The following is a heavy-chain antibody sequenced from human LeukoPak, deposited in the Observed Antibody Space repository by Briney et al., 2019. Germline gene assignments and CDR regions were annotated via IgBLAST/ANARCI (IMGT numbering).Heavy chain of an antibody. Sequence: PGGSLRLSCEASGFSFGSYGMHWVRQAPGKGLEWVAAIWYDGSNKYQRDSLKGRFTISRDNSKSTLYLQINSLRVDDTAVYHCARSGGDFYDSSGYGVIDYWGRGTLVTVSS. D-gene: IGHD3-22*01. J-gene: IGHJ4*02. CDR1: GFSFGSYG. V-gene: IGHV3-33*01. CDR2: IWYDGSNK. CDR3: ARSGGDFYDSSGYGVIDY.